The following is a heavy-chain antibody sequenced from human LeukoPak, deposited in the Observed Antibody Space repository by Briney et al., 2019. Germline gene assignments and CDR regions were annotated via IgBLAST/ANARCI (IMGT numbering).Heavy chain of an antibody. CDR2: IYSGGST. CDR1: GFTVSSNY. Sequence: GGSLRLSCAASGFTVSSNYMSWVRQAPGKGLEWVSVIYSGGSTYYADSVKGRFTISRDNSKSTLYLQMNSLRAEDTAVYYCARIGFLEWSIDYWGQGTLVTVSS. D-gene: IGHD3-3*02. V-gene: IGHV3-53*01. CDR3: ARIGFLEWSIDY. J-gene: IGHJ4*02.